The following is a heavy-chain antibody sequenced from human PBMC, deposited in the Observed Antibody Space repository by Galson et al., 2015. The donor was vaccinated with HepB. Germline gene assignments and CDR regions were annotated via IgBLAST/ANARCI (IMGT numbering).Heavy chain of an antibody. D-gene: IGHD3-22*01. Sequence: SLRLSCAASGFTFNTYWMHWVRQVSGKGLVWVSRINSDGSSTSYADSVKGRFTISRDNAKNTLYLQMNSLRAEDTGLYHCARDYYYESSGYFYYYGMDVWGQGTTVTVSS. J-gene: IGHJ6*02. CDR3: ARDYYYESSGYFYYYGMDV. CDR2: INSDGSST. CDR1: GFTFNTYW. V-gene: IGHV3-74*01.